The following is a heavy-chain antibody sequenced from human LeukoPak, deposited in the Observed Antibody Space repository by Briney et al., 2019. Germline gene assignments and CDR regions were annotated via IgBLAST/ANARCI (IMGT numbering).Heavy chain of an antibody. Sequence: PSETLSLTCTVSGGSISSADYYWSWIRQSPGKGLEWIGYIYYSGSTYYNPSLKSRLTISVDTSNNQFSLKLSSVTAADTAVYYCARVPSGFGELLEHYFDYWGQGTLVTVSS. CDR3: ARVPSGFGELLEHYFDY. V-gene: IGHV4-30-4*01. J-gene: IGHJ4*02. D-gene: IGHD3-10*01. CDR2: IYYSGST. CDR1: GGSISSADYY.